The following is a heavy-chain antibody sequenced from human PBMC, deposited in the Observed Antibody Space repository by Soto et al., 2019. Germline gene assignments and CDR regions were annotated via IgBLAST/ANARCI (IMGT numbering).Heavy chain of an antibody. J-gene: IGHJ3*02. CDR2: IWYHGGNE. CDR3: ARRGCVKGVCYNSYDM. Sequence: QVQLVESGGGVVQPGRSLRLSCAVSGFTFSDFGMHWVRQAPGKGLEWVALIWYHGGNEEYADSVKGRFSISRDNSKNTLELQMDSLRAEDTAVYYWARRGCVKGVCYNSYDMWGQGTMVTVSS. V-gene: IGHV3-33*03. D-gene: IGHD2-8*01. CDR1: GFTFSDFG.